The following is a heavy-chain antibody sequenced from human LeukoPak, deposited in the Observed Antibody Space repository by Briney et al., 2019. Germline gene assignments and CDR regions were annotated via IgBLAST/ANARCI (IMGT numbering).Heavy chain of an antibody. Sequence: SETLSLTCAVYGGSFSGYYWSWIRQPPGKGLEWIGEINHSGSTNYNPSLKSRVTISVDTSKNQFSLKLSSVTAADTAVYYCARRKQWPSFYYFDYWGQGTLVTVSS. J-gene: IGHJ4*02. CDR3: ARRKQWPSFYYFDY. V-gene: IGHV4-34*01. D-gene: IGHD6-19*01. CDR2: INHSGST. CDR1: GGSFSGYY.